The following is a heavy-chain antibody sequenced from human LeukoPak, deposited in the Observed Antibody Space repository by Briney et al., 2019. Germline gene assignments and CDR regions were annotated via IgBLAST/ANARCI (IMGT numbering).Heavy chain of an antibody. CDR3: ARVMVYCSSTSCFKYYFDY. D-gene: IGHD2-2*01. V-gene: IGHV3-23*01. Sequence: PGGSLRLXCAASGFTFSSYAMTWVRQAPGKGLEWVSTISDNGGSTYYADSVKGRFTISRDNAKNSLYLQMNSLRAEDTAVYYCARVMVYCSSTSCFKYYFDYWGQGTLVTVSS. CDR2: ISDNGGST. J-gene: IGHJ4*02. CDR1: GFTFSSYA.